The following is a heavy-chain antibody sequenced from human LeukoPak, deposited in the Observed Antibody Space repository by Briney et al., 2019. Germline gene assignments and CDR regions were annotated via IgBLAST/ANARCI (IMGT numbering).Heavy chain of an antibody. V-gene: IGHV3-48*03. J-gene: IGHJ4*02. CDR3: SVYDSSGYKTFDY. D-gene: IGHD3-22*01. CDR1: GFTFSSYE. Sequence: GGSLRLSCAASGFTFSSYEMNWARQAPGKGLEGVSYISSSGSTIYYADSVEGRFTISRDNAKNSLYLQMNSLRAEDTAVYYCSVYDSSGYKTFDYWGQGTLVTVSS. CDR2: ISSSGSTI.